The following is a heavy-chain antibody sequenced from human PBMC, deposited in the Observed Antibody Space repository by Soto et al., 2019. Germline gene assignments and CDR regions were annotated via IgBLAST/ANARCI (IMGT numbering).Heavy chain of an antibody. CDR2: ITWNSGSR. V-gene: IGHV3-9*01. J-gene: IGHJ4*01. CDR3: ATTYPNDDSRVVAY. Sequence: EVQLVESGGGLVQPGRSLRLSCAASGFTFDEYAMHWVRQAPGKGLESVSGITWNSGSRGYADSVKGRITISRDNTKNSLYLQMNRLRAEDTALYYCATTYPNDDSRVVAYWGQGTMVTVSS. CDR1: GFTFDEYA. D-gene: IGHD1-1*01.